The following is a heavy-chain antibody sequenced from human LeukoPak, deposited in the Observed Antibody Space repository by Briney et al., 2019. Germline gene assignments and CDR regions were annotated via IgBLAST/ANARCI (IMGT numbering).Heavy chain of an antibody. CDR3: AKGSVWELAPPGY. CDR2: IRYDGSDK. V-gene: IGHV3-30*02. J-gene: IGHJ4*02. D-gene: IGHD1-26*01. Sequence: PGGSLRLSCAASGFTFNSYGMHWVRQAPGKGLEWVAFIRYDGSDKYYADSVKGRFTISRDNSKNTVYLQMNSLRGEDTAVYYCAKGSVWELAPPGYWGQGTLVTVSS. CDR1: GFTFNSYG.